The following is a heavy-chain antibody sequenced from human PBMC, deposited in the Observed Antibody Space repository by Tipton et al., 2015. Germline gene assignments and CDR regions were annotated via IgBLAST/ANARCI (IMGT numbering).Heavy chain of an antibody. D-gene: IGHD2-2*01. Sequence: QLVQSGAEVKKPGASVKVSCKASDYTFNNYRFTWVRQAPGQGLEWVGWISTFDGNTNCAQKLQDRVTMTTDTSTSTAYTELRSLRSDDTAVYYCARGTSRGYFDYWGQGTLVTVSS. J-gene: IGHJ4*02. V-gene: IGHV1-18*01. CDR1: DYTFNNYR. CDR3: ARGTSRGYFDY. CDR2: ISTFDGNT.